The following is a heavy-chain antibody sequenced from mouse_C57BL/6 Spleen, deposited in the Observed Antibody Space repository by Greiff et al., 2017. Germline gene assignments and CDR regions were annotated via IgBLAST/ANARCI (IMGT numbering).Heavy chain of an antibody. CDR2: IDPSDCET. Sequence: QVQLQQPGAELVRPGSSVKLSCKASGYTFTSYWMHWVKQRPIQGLEWIGNIDPSDCETHYNQKFKDKATLTVDKSSSTAYMQLSSLTSEDSAVYCCARGGFDYWGQGTTLTVSS. V-gene: IGHV1-52*01. CDR1: GYTFTSYW. J-gene: IGHJ2*01. CDR3: ARGGFDY.